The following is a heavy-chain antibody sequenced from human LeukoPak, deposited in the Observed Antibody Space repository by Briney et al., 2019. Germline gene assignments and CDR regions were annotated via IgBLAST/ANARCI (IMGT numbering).Heavy chain of an antibody. CDR1: GFTFSSYS. V-gene: IGHV3-21*01. D-gene: IGHD1-1*01. Sequence: GGSLRLSCAASGFTFSSYSMNWVRQAPGKGLEWVSSISSSSSYIYYADSVKGRFTISRDNAKNSLYLQMNSLRAEDTAVYYCASNKRRTYAFDIWGQGTMVTVSS. CDR2: ISSSSSYI. J-gene: IGHJ3*02. CDR3: ASNKRRTYAFDI.